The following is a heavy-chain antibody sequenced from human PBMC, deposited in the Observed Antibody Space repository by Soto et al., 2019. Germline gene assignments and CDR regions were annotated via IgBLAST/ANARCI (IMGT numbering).Heavy chain of an antibody. Sequence: PGESLKSSGKASGYRFSTYCIGWVLQMPGKGPEWMAIIYPGDSDTRENPSFQGQVTISADKSSNTVHLQWRSLKASDTAIYYCARLGGIVDTGTWIQWGQGTPVTVS. V-gene: IGHV5-51*01. D-gene: IGHD1-26*01. J-gene: IGHJ4*02. CDR2: IYPGDSDT. CDR3: ARLGGIVDTGTWIQ. CDR1: GYRFSTYC.